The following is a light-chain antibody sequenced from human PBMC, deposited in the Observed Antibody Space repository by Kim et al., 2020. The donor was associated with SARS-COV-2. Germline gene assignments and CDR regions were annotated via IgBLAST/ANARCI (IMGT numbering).Light chain of an antibody. CDR1: QGIRNN. CDR2: AAS. CDR3: QKYNSAPWT. J-gene: IGKJ1*01. Sequence: ASVGDRVTSACRARQGIRNNLAWYQHKPGKVPTLLIFAASTLQSGVPSRFSGSGSGTDFTLTISSLQPEDFATYYCQKYNSAPWTFGQGTKVEIK. V-gene: IGKV1-27*01.